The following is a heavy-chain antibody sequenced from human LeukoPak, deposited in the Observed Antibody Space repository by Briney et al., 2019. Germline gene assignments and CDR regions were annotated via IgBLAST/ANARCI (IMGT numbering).Heavy chain of an antibody. Sequence: GGSLRLFCAASGFTSSSYAMSWVRQAPGKGLEWVSAISDSGNTYHADSVKGRFTISRDSSKNTLFLQMNRLRPEDAAVYYCAKAPVTTCRGAYCYPFDYWGQGTLVTVSS. V-gene: IGHV3-23*01. D-gene: IGHD2-21*01. CDR3: AKAPVTTCRGAYCYPFDY. J-gene: IGHJ4*02. CDR1: GFTSSSYA. CDR2: ISDSGNT.